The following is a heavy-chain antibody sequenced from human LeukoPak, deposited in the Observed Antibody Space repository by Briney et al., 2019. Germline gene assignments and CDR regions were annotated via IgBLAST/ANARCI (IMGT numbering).Heavy chain of an antibody. J-gene: IGHJ4*02. CDR2: IYSGGNI. V-gene: IGHV3-53*01. D-gene: IGHD2-15*01. CDR1: GFTVSSTY. Sequence: GGSLRLSCAASGFTVSSTYMSWVRQAPGKGLEWVSVIYSGGNIYYIDSVKGRFTISRDTFKNTLYLQMNSLRAEDTAVYFCASRHCSGGGCYFAGADPFDYWGQGTLVTVSS. CDR3: ASRHCSGGGCYFAGADPFDY.